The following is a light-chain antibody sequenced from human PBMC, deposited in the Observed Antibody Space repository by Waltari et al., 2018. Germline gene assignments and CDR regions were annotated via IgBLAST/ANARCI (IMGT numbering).Light chain of an antibody. CDR3: AVWDDSLSGPV. J-gene: IGLJ2*01. CDR1: SSNIGRYY. V-gene: IGLV1-47*01. CDR2: RDT. Sequence: QSVVTQPPSASGTPGQRVTISCSGSSSNIGRYYVYWYQHLPGTAPKLLIYRDTQRPSGVPDRFSGSNSGTSASLAISGLRSEDEADYYCAVWDDSLSGPVFGGGTKLTVL.